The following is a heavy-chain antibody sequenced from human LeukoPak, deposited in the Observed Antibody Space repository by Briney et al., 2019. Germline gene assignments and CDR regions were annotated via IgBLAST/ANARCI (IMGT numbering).Heavy chain of an antibody. Sequence: ASVKVSCKASGCTFTSYGISWVRQAPGQGREWMGWISGYNGNTNYAQKLQGRVTMTTDTSTSTAYMELRSLRSDDTAVYYCARDLRRGSSTWYASGGDYWGQGTRVTVSS. CDR3: ARDLRRGSSTWYASGGDY. D-gene: IGHD6-13*01. V-gene: IGHV1-18*01. CDR2: ISGYNGNT. CDR1: GCTFTSYG. J-gene: IGHJ4*02.